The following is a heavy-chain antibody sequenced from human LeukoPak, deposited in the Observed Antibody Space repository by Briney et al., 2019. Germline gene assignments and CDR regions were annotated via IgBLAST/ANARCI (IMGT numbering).Heavy chain of an antibody. CDR1: GFTFSDYT. CDR2: LSGSGGTT. CDR3: AKDLGAGYYDFWSGYSSLDY. Sequence: GGSLRLSCAASGFTFSDYTINWVRQAPGKGLEWVSGLSGSGGTTYYADSVRGRFTISRDNSKNTLYLQMNSLRAEDTAVYYCAKDLGAGYYDFWSGYSSLDYWGQGTLVTVSS. J-gene: IGHJ4*02. D-gene: IGHD3-3*01. V-gene: IGHV3-23*01.